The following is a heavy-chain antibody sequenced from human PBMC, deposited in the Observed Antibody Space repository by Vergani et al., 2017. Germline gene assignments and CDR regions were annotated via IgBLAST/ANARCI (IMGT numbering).Heavy chain of an antibody. J-gene: IGHJ3*01. CDR3: AKVCGSTSCPYGGGAFDV. Sequence: QLLEPGGGLIQPGGSLRLSCAASGFTFNSYAMTWVRQAPGKGLEWVSGINNNGGSTYYADSVKGRFTISRDNSKNTLYLQMTDLRAEDTATYYCAKVCGSTSCPYGGGAFDVWGHGTMVTVSS. V-gene: IGHV3-23*01. D-gene: IGHD2-2*01. CDR1: GFTFNSYA. CDR2: INNNGGST.